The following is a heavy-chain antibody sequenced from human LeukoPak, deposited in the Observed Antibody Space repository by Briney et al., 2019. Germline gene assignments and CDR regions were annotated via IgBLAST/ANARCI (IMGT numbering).Heavy chain of an antibody. CDR3: ARDHRRELRRWFDP. CDR2: IYYSGSA. D-gene: IGHD1-26*01. Sequence: SETLSLTCTVSGGSISSGDYYCSWIRQPPGKGLEWIGYIYYSGSAYYNPSLKSRVTISVDTSKNQFSLKLSSVTAADTAVYYCARDHRRELRRWFDPWGQGTLVTVSS. J-gene: IGHJ5*02. V-gene: IGHV4-30-4*08. CDR1: GGSISSGDYY.